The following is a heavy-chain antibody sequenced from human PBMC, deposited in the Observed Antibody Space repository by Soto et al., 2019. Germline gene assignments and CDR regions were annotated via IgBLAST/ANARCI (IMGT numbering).Heavy chain of an antibody. V-gene: IGHV4-34*01. J-gene: IGHJ4*02. CDR3: ARGRGAVAD. CDR2: INHSGST. CDR1: GGSFSGYY. D-gene: IGHD6-19*01. Sequence: QVQLQQWGAGLLKPSETLSLTCAVYGGSFSGYYWSWIRQPPGKGLEWIGEINHSGSTNYNPSLKRRVTISVDTSKNPFSLKLSSVTAADTAVYYCARGRGAVADWGQGTLVTVSS.